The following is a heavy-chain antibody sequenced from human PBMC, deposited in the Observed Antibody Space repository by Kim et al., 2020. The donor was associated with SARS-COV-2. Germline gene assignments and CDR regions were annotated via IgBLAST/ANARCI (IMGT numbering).Heavy chain of an antibody. CDR2: IWYDGSNK. CDR1: GFTFSSYG. D-gene: IGHD5-12*01. V-gene: IGHV3-33*01. J-gene: IGHJ4*02. Sequence: GGSLRLSCAASGFTFSSYGMHWVRQAPGKGLEWVAVIWYDGSNKYYADSVKGRFTISRDNSKNTLYLQMNSLRAKDTAVYYCARGAGTEMATIRYWGQGTLVTVSS. CDR3: ARGAGTEMATIRY.